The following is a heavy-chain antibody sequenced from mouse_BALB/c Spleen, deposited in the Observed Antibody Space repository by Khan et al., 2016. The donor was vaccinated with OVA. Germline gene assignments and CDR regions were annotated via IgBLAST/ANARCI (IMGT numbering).Heavy chain of an antibody. CDR2: IFPGSVSI. Sequence: VQLQESGGDLMKPGASVKISCKATGYTFSSYWIEWVKQRPGHGLEWIGQIFPGSVSITYNETFKGKATFTADTSSNTAYMQLSSLTSEDSAVYYCARGGYGGFAFWGQGTLVTVSA. CDR1: GYTFSSYW. D-gene: IGHD2-2*01. CDR3: ARGGYGGFAF. J-gene: IGHJ3*01. V-gene: IGHV1-9*01.